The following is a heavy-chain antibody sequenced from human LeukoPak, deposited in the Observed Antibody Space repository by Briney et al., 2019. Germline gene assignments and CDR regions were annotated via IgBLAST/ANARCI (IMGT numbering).Heavy chain of an antibody. CDR3: ARDSDRGYSYGPDAFDY. CDR1: GGTFSSYA. D-gene: IGHD5-18*01. J-gene: IGHJ4*02. V-gene: IGHV1-18*01. CDR2: ISPYNGNT. Sequence: ASVKVSCKASGGTFSSYAISWVRQAPGQGLEWMGWISPYNGNTNYAQKLQGRVTMTTDTSTSTAYMELRSLRSDDTAVYYCARDSDRGYSYGPDAFDYWGQGTLVTVSS.